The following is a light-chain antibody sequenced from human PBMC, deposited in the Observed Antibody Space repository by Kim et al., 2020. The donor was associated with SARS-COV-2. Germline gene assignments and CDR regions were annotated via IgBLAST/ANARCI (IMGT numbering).Light chain of an antibody. Sequence: PGQSVTISCTGTSSDVGGYNYVSWYQHHPGKAPKLMVYDVYRRPSGVPDRFFGSKSGNTASLTISGLQAEDEADYYCCSYAGIYGVFGGGTKLTVL. CDR3: CSYAGIYGV. CDR1: SSDVGGYNY. V-gene: IGLV2-11*01. CDR2: DVY. J-gene: IGLJ2*01.